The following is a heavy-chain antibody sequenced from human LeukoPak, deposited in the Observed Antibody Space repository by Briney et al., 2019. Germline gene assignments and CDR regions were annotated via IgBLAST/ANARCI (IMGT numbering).Heavy chain of an antibody. CDR1: GGSFSDYS. V-gene: IGHV4-34*01. CDR2: INHSGRT. Sequence: SETLCLTCAVYGGSFSDYSWIWIRQPPGKGLEWIGDINHSGRTNYNPSLKSRVTMSLYTYKNQLSLKLSSVTAARTAVYYCARVGTYYYYYMDAWGKGNTVTVSS. CDR3: ARVGTYYYYYMDA. J-gene: IGHJ6*03.